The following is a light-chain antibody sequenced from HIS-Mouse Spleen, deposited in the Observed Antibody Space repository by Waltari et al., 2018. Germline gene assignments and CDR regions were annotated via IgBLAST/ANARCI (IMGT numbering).Light chain of an antibody. CDR2: STN. CDR1: SGSVSTSYY. V-gene: IGLV8-61*01. J-gene: IGLJ3*02. Sequence: QTVVTQEPSFSVSPGGTVTLTCGLSSGSVSTSYYPRWYQQTPRPAPRQRFHSTNPRSSGVPDRFSGSILGNKAGLTIAGSQADDESDYYCVLYMGSGISVFGGGTKLTVL. CDR3: VLYMGSGISV.